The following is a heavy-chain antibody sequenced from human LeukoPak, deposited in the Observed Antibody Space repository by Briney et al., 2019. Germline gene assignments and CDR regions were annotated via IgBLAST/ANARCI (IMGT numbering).Heavy chain of an antibody. CDR2: ISGSGGST. J-gene: IGHJ4*02. Sequence: PGGSLRLSCAASGFTFSSYAMSWVRQAPGKGLEWVSAISGSGGSTYYADSVKGRFTISRDNSKNTLYLQMNSLRAEDTAVYYCANYRPGLSGYDSGYWGQGTLVTVSS. V-gene: IGHV3-23*01. D-gene: IGHD5-12*01. CDR1: GFTFSSYA. CDR3: ANYRPGLSGYDSGY.